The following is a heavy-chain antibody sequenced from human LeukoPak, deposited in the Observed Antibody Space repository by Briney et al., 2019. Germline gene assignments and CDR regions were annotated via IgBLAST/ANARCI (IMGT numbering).Heavy chain of an antibody. CDR2: MNPNSGNT. J-gene: IGHJ4*02. CDR1: GYTFTSYD. CDR3: AREAIYGDYVFDY. Sequence: ASVKVSCKASGYTFTSYDINWVRQATGQGLEWMGWMNPNSGNTGYAQKFQGRVTMTRNTSISTAYMELCSLRSEDTAVYYCAREAIYGDYVFDYWGQGTLVTVSS. V-gene: IGHV1-8*01. D-gene: IGHD4-17*01.